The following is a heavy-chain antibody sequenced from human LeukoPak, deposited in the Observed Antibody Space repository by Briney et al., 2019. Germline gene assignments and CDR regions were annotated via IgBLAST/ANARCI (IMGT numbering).Heavy chain of an antibody. CDR3: ARRRGSSSYRDY. CDR2: ISDSGTT. CDR1: GGSVHSTNHF. D-gene: IGHD3-3*01. Sequence: SETLSLTCTVSGGSVHSTNHFWGWIRQPPGEGLEWIATISDSGTTYYNPSLKSRISMSADTSKNQISLKLNSVTVTDTAAYYCARRRGSSSYRDYWGQGTQVIVSS. J-gene: IGHJ4*02. V-gene: IGHV4-39*01.